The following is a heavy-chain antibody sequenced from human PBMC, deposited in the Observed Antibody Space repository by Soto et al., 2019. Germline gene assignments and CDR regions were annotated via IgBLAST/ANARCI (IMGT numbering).Heavy chain of an antibody. CDR3: ARGGGAGTADY. V-gene: IGHV3-7*04. D-gene: IGHD6-19*01. CDR2: IKEDGSEK. CDR1: GFTFSTYW. J-gene: IGHJ4*02. Sequence: EVQLVESGGGLVQPGGSLRLSCATSGFTFSTYWMSWVRQAPGKGLEWVANIKEDGSEKYYVDSVEGRFTISRDNAKNSLYLQMNSLRDEDTAVYYCARGGGAGTADYWGQGTLVTVSS.